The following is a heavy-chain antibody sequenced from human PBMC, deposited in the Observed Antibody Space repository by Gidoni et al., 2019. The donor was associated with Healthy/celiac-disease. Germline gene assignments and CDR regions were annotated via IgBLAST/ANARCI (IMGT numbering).Heavy chain of an antibody. CDR1: GFPFSSES. CDR3: ARDGLEMATMPGAFDI. D-gene: IGHD5-12*01. Sequence: EVQLVEAGGGLVKPGGSLRLSCAASGFPFSSESLNCVRQAPGKGLGWVSSISRSRSDIYYADSVKGRFTISRDNVKNSLYLQMNSLRAEDTAVYYCARDGLEMATMPGAFDIWGQGTMVTVSS. J-gene: IGHJ3*02. V-gene: IGHV3-21*01. CDR2: ISRSRSDI.